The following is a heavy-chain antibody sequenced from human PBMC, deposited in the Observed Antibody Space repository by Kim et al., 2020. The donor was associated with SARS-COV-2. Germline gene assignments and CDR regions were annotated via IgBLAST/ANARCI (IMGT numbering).Heavy chain of an antibody. J-gene: IGHJ5*02. CDR1: GGTFSSYA. Sequence: SVKVSCKASGGTFSSYAISWVRQAPGQGLEWMGGIIPIFGTANYAQKFQGRVTITADESTSTAYMELSSLRSEDTAVYYCARESRAGYSSPTAPYNWFDPWGQGTLVTVSS. V-gene: IGHV1-69*13. CDR3: ARESRAGYSSPTAPYNWFDP. CDR2: IIPIFGTA. D-gene: IGHD6-13*01.